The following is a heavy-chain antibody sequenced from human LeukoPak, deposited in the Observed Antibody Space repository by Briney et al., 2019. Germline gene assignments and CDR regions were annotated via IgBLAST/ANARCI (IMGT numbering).Heavy chain of an antibody. CDR3: ATGHGEWAGNYFVH. V-gene: IGHV3-23*01. CDR1: GFTFSHYG. J-gene: IGHJ4*02. CDR2: ISGSGTRI. D-gene: IGHD4-17*01. Sequence: RGSLRLSFAASGFTFSHYGMNWGRQAPGKGLEWVSSISGSGTRIHYADFGKGRFSSSRDNSNNILYLEIFSLRDEDTAVYYCATGHGEWAGNYFVHWGLGTLVSVST.